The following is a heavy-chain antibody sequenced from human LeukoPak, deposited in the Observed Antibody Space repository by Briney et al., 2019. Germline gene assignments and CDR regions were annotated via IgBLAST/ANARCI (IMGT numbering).Heavy chain of an antibody. Sequence: GGSLRLSCAASGFTFSNYVTSWVRQAPGKGLEWVSSISTSSSYIYYADSVKGRFTISRDNAKNSLYLQMNSLRAEDTAVYYCARVPSPGPNYGSGSSHFDYWGQGTLVTVSS. V-gene: IGHV3-21*01. D-gene: IGHD3-10*01. CDR1: GFTFSNYV. CDR2: ISTSSSYI. CDR3: ARVPSPGPNYGSGSSHFDY. J-gene: IGHJ4*02.